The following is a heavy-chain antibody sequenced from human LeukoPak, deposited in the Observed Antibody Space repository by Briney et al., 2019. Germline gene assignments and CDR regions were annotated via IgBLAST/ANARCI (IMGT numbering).Heavy chain of an antibody. J-gene: IGHJ4*02. CDR1: RFSFSTYP. Sequence: GGSLRLSCEASRFSFSTYPMGWVRRAPGKGLEWVSGISASGDVTFHADPLKGRFTISRDNSKNTLYLQMDSLRAEDTAKYYCAGQSGYTYDTDYWGQGTPVTVSS. CDR2: ISASGDVT. V-gene: IGHV3-23*01. D-gene: IGHD5-18*01. CDR3: AGQSGYTYDTDY.